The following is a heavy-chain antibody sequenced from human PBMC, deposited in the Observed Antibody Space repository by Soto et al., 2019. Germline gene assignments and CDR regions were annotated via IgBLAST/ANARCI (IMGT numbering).Heavy chain of an antibody. CDR2: INPNSGGT. CDR1: GYTFTGYY. V-gene: IGHV1-2*04. D-gene: IGHD2-2*01. Sequence: ASVKVSCKASGYTFTGYYMHWVRQAPGQGLEWMGWINPNSGGTNYAQKFQGWVTMTRDTSISTAYMELSRLRSDDTAVYYCARGGRQHQLLTDAFDIWGQGTMVTVSS. CDR3: ARGGRQHQLLTDAFDI. J-gene: IGHJ3*02.